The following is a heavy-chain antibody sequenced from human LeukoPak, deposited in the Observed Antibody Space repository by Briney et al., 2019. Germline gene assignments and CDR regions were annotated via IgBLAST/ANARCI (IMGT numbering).Heavy chain of an antibody. CDR3: TRDGRVAYEMDV. Sequence: PGGSLRLSCAASGFTFSRHPMNWVRQAPGKGLEWVSYISPGTIYYADSEKGRFTISRDNAKNSLYLQMNSLRAEDTAVYYCTRDGRVAYEMDVWGQGTTVTVSS. CDR2: ISPGTI. J-gene: IGHJ6*02. D-gene: IGHD2-15*01. V-gene: IGHV3-48*01. CDR1: GFTFSRHP.